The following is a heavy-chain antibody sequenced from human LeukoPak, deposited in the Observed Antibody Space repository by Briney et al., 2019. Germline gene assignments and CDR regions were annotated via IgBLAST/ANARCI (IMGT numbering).Heavy chain of an antibody. V-gene: IGHV1-18*01. CDR1: GYTFTSYG. CDR3: ARDPRYCSSTSCYGWWFDP. D-gene: IGHD2-2*01. J-gene: IGHJ5*02. CDR2: ISAYNGNT. Sequence: ASVKVSCKASGYTFTSYGISWVRQAPGQGLEWMGWISAYNGNTSYAQKLQGRVTMTTDTSTSTAYMELRSLRSDDTAVYYCARDPRYCSSTSCYGWWFDPWGQGTLVTVSS.